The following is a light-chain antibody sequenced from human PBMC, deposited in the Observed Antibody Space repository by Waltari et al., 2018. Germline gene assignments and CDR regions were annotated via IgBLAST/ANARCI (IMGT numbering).Light chain of an antibody. V-gene: IGLV2-11*01. Sequence: QSALTQPRPVSGSPGQSVTISCPGTSSDVGGSNYVSWYQQHPGKAPKLMIYDVSKRPSWVPDRFSGSKSGNTASLTISGLQAEDEADYYCCSYAGSSLVFGGGTKLTVL. J-gene: IGLJ3*02. CDR1: SSDVGGSNY. CDR3: CSYAGSSLV. CDR2: DVS.